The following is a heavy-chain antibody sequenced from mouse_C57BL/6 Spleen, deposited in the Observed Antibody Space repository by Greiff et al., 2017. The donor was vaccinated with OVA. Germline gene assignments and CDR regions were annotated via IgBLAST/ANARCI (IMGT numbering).Heavy chain of an antibody. D-gene: IGHD2-1*01. V-gene: IGHV3-6*01. J-gene: IGHJ2*01. CDR1: GYSITSGYY. CDR3: ASLWYPY. CDR2: ISYDGSN. Sequence: EVKLMESGPGLVKPSQSLSLTCSVTGYSITSGYYWNWIRQFPGNKLEWMGYISYDGSNNYNPSLKNRISITRDTSKNQFFLKLTSVTTEDTATYYCASLWYPYWGQGTTLTVSS.